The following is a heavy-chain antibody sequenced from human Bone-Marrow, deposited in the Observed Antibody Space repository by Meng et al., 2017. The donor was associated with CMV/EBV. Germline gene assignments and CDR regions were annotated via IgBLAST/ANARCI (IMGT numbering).Heavy chain of an antibody. V-gene: IGHV1-2*02. J-gene: IGHJ6*02. CDR2: INPNSGGT. Sequence: ASVKVSCKASGYTFTGYYMHWVRQAPGQGLEWMGWINPNSGGTNYAQKFQGRVTMTRDTSISTAYMELSRLRSDDTAVYYCARDGGPGGAADYYYYYGMDFWGQGTTVTVSS. D-gene: IGHD3-16*01. CDR1: GYTFTGYY. CDR3: ARDGGPGGAADYYYYYGMDF.